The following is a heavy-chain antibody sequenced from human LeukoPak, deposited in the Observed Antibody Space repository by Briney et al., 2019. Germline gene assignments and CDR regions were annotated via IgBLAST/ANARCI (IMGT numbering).Heavy chain of an antibody. CDR2: ISGSGDTT. V-gene: IGHV3-23*01. CDR3: AKSRGERRGASNY. CDR1: GFTFSSYA. Sequence: GGSLRLSCAASGFTFSSYAMNWVRQAPGKGLEWVSFISGSGDTTYYADSVKGRFTISRDKSKNTLYLQMNSLRAEDTAVYYCAKSRGERRGASNYWGQGTLVTVSS. J-gene: IGHJ4*02. D-gene: IGHD1-26*01.